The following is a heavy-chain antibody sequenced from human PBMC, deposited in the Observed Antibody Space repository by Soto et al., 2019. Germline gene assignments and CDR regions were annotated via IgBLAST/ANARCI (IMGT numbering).Heavy chain of an antibody. J-gene: IGHJ6*03. V-gene: IGHV3-7*01. CDR1: GFTFNAHW. CDR3: ARFCSGGDCNPSFYYYYMDV. D-gene: IGHD2-21*02. CDR2: INQEGSQG. Sequence: GGSLRLSCAASGFTFNAHWMSWVRQVPGKGLEWVAAINQEGSQGYYGDTVRGRFTISRDNARKELYLQMNNLRVEDTAVYSCARFCSGGDCNPSFYYYYMDVWGKGTTVTVSS.